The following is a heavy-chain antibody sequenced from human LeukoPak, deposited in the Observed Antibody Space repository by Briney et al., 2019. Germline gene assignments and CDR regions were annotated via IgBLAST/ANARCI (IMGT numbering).Heavy chain of an antibody. J-gene: IGHJ3*02. CDR2: IKSKTDGGTT. CDR3: TTAENFWSGYYTNDAFDI. CDR1: GFTFSNAW. V-gene: IGHV3-15*01. Sequence: GGSLRLSCAASGFTFSNAWMSRVRQAPGKGLEWVGRIKSKTDGGTTDYAAPVKGRFTISRDDSKNTLYLQMNSLKTEDTAVYYCTTAENFWSGYYTNDAFDIWGQGTMVTVSS. D-gene: IGHD3-3*01.